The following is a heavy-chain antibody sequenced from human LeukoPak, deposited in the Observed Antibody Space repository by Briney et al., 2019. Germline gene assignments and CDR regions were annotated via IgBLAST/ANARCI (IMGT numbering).Heavy chain of an antibody. CDR2: IIPILGIA. Sequence: SVKVSCKASGGTFSSYAISWVRQAPGQGLEWMGRIIPILGIANYAQKFQGGVTITADKSTSTAYMELSSLRSEDTAVYYCARGSSWYGTSGFDYWGQGTLVTVSS. CDR1: GGTFSSYA. CDR3: ARGSSWYGTSGFDY. V-gene: IGHV1-69*04. J-gene: IGHJ4*02. D-gene: IGHD6-13*01.